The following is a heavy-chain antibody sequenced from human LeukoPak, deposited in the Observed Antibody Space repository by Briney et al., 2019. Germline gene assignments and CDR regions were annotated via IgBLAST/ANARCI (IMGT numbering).Heavy chain of an antibody. V-gene: IGHV3-9*01. CDR1: GFALGVYY. CDR2: ISWNSGSI. Sequence: PGGSLRLSCTASGFALGVYYMSWFRQAPGKGLEWVSGISWNSGSIGYADSVKGRFTISRDNAKNSLYLQMNSLRAEDTALYYCAKDAGAFDYWGQGTLVTVSS. J-gene: IGHJ4*02. CDR3: AKDAGAFDY.